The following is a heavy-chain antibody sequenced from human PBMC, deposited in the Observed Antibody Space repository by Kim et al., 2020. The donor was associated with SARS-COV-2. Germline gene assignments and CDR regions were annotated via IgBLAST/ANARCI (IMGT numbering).Heavy chain of an antibody. Sequence: GGSLRLSCAASGFTFDDYAMHWVRQAPGKGLEWVSGISWNSGSIGYADSVKGRFTISRDNAKNSLYLQMNSLRAEDTALYYCAKDMEARLPSPDEGFDYWGQGTLVTVSS. CDR3: AKDMEARLPSPDEGFDY. V-gene: IGHV3-9*01. CDR2: ISWNSGSI. CDR1: GFTFDDYA. J-gene: IGHJ4*02. D-gene: IGHD5-18*01.